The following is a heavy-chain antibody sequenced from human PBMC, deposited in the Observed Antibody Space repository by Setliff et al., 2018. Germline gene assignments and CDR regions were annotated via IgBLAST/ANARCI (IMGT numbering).Heavy chain of an antibody. CDR3: ARHHGDSAMVRGAFDF. CDR1: GGSISSYY. CDR2: ISYSGST. Sequence: SETLSLTCTVSGGSISSYYWSWIRQPPGKGLEWIGYISYSGSTNYNPSLKSRVTISVDTSKNQFSLQLSSVTAADTAVYYCARHHGDSAMVRGAFDFWGQGTMVTVSS. D-gene: IGHD5-18*01. V-gene: IGHV4-59*08. J-gene: IGHJ3*01.